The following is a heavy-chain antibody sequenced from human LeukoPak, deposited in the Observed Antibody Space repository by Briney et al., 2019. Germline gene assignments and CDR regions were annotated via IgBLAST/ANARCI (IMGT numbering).Heavy chain of an antibody. J-gene: IGHJ6*02. CDR3: ARVRIGQQLDKYYYYAMDV. CDR2: ISPNSGDT. CDR1: GYTFTAYY. V-gene: IGHV1-2*02. D-gene: IGHD6-13*01. Sequence: ASVKVSCKASGYTFTAYYIHWVRQAPGQGLEWMGWISPNSGDTNYAQKSQGRVTMTTDTSISTAYMEVSRLRSDDTAVYYCARVRIGQQLDKYYYYAMDVWGQGTTVTVSS.